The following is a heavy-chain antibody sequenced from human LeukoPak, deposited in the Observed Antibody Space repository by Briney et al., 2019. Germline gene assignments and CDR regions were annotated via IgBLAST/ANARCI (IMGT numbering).Heavy chain of an antibody. V-gene: IGHV3-11*04. D-gene: IGHD3-22*01. J-gene: IGHJ3*02. CDR1: GFTFSDYY. CDR2: ISSSGSTI. CDR3: ARDEILANYYDSSGYQGPHDAFDI. Sequence: GGSLRLFRAASGFTFSDYYTSWIRQAPGKGLEWVSYISSSGSTIYYADSVKGRFTISRDNAKNSVYLQMNSLRAEDTAVYYCARDEILANYYDSSGYQGPHDAFDIWGQGTMVTVSS.